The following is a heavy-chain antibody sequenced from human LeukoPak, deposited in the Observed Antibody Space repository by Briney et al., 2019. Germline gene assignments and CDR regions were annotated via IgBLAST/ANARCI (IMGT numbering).Heavy chain of an antibody. CDR2: VYKSWNSANN. Sequence: SETLSLTCTVSGGSISDYYWHWIRQPRGKGLEWIGYVYKSWNSANNNFNPSLKRRVTISLDTSKTQFSLRLNSVTPADTAVYYCERDRLPRGFYGGLDSWGQGSLVTVSS. CDR3: ERDRLPRGFYGGLDS. CDR1: GGSISDYY. D-gene: IGHD3-3*01. J-gene: IGHJ5*01. V-gene: IGHV4-59*01.